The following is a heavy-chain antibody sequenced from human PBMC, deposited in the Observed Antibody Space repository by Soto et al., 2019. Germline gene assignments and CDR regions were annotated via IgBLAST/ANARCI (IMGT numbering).Heavy chain of an antibody. V-gene: IGHV3-72*01. CDR2: IKNNANSYAI. Sequence: LRLSCAASGFTFSDHYMDWVRQAPGEGLEWVARIKNNANSYAIEYAASVKGRFTISRDDSKNSLYLQMNSLRTEDTAIYYCVRVNLGSQRLNAFDACGQGTMATVPS. J-gene: IGHJ3*01. D-gene: IGHD7-27*01. CDR1: GFTFSDHY. CDR3: VRVNLGSQRLNAFDA.